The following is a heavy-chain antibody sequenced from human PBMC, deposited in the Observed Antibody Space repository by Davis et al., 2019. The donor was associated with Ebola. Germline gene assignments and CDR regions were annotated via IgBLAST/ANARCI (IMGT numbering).Heavy chain of an antibody. Sequence: GESLKISCAASGFTFSSYEMNWVRQAPGKGLEWVSYITSSGDSTHYADSVKGRFTISRDNAKSLLFLQMNSLRAEDTAVYYCARDASYSSGWYEGWFDPWGQGTRVTVSS. CDR1: GFTFSSYE. V-gene: IGHV3-48*03. CDR2: ITSSGDST. CDR3: ARDASYSSGWYEGWFDP. J-gene: IGHJ5*02. D-gene: IGHD6-19*01.